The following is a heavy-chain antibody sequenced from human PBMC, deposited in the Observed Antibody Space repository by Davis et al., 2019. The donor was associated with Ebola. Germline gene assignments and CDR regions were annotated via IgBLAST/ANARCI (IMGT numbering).Heavy chain of an antibody. D-gene: IGHD4-17*01. CDR1: AYTFITYD. Sequence: ASALVSCNASAYTFITYDIFWVRHAPGQGLEWMGWINPNSGGTNYAQKFQGWVTMTRDTSISTSYMELSRLRSDDTAVYYCARGGDYNWFDPWGQGTLVTVSS. J-gene: IGHJ5*02. CDR2: INPNSGGT. V-gene: IGHV1-2*04. CDR3: ARGGDYNWFDP.